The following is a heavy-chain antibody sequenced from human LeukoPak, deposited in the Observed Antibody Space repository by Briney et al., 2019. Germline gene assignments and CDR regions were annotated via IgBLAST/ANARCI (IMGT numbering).Heavy chain of an antibody. J-gene: IGHJ4*02. D-gene: IGHD3-22*01. Sequence: SETLSLTCTVSGGSISSYYWSWIRQPPGKGLEWIGYIYYSGSTNYNPSLKSRVTISVDTSKNQFSLKLSSVTAADTAVYYCARSGGSGSFAYYYDSSGYQFDYWGQGTLVTVSS. CDR2: IYYSGST. CDR1: GGSISSYY. V-gene: IGHV4-59*01. CDR3: ARSGGSGSFAYYYDSSGYQFDY.